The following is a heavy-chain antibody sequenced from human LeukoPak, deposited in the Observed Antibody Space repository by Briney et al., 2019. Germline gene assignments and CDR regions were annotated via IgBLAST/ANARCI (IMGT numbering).Heavy chain of an antibody. CDR2: TYTGGST. J-gene: IGHJ3*02. Sequence: GGSLRLSCAASGFTVSSNYMSWVRQAPGKGLEWVSVTYTGGSTNYADSVKGRFSISRGNSKNTLYLQMNSLRAEDTAVYYCARVDVVTVGKNAFDIWGQGTMVTVSS. CDR3: ARVDVVTVGKNAFDI. D-gene: IGHD4-23*01. V-gene: IGHV3-53*01. CDR1: GFTVSSNY.